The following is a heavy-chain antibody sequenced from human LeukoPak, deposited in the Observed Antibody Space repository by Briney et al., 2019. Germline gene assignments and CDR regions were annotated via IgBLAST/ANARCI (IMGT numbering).Heavy chain of an antibody. V-gene: IGHV3-7*03. CDR2: IKQDGSEK. CDR1: GFTFCCYR. Sequence: GGSLRLSCAASGFTFCCYRMSWVRQAPGKGLEGVANIKQDGSEKYYVDSVKGRFTISRDNAKNSLYLQMNSLRAEDTAVYYCARDHVAGGSGSYYHSPWGQGTLVTVSS. J-gene: IGHJ5*02. D-gene: IGHD3-10*01. CDR3: ARDHVAGGSGSYYHSP.